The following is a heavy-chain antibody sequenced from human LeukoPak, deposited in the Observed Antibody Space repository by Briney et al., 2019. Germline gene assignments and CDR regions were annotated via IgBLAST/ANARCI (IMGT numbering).Heavy chain of an antibody. CDR1: GLTFSGYG. Sequence: GRSLRLSCAASGLTFSGYGMHWVRQAPGKGLEWLAIIWNDGSKEYYADSVKGRLTISRDNSNNTLYLHMNSLRAEDTAVYYCAKSSAYYYMDAWGQGTTVTVSS. CDR3: AKSSAYYYMDA. CDR2: IWNDGSKE. V-gene: IGHV3-33*06. D-gene: IGHD3-10*01. J-gene: IGHJ6*03.